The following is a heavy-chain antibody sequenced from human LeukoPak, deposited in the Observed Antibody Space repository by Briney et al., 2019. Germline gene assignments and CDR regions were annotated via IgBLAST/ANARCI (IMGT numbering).Heavy chain of an antibody. CDR3: ARERLQNQLLSGLDY. V-gene: IGHV3-21*01. CDR2: ISSSSSYI. J-gene: IGHJ4*02. CDR1: GFTFSSYS. D-gene: IGHD2-2*01. Sequence: GGSLRLSCAASGFTFSSYSMNWVRQAPGKGLEWVSSISSSSSYIYYADSVKGRFTISRDNAKNSLYLQMNSLRAEDTAVYYCARERLQNQLLSGLDYRGQGTLVTVSS.